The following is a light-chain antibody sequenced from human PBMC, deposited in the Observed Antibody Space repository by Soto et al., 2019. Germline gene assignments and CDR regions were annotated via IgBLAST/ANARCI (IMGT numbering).Light chain of an antibody. CDR2: DAS. Sequence: DIQMTQSPSTLSASVGDRVTITCRASQSISRWLAWHQQKPGKAPKLLIYDASSLESGVPSRFGGSGSGTEFTLTISSLQPDDFATYYCQQYNYFRTFGQGTRLEIK. CDR1: QSISRW. CDR3: QQYNYFRT. J-gene: IGKJ5*01. V-gene: IGKV1-5*01.